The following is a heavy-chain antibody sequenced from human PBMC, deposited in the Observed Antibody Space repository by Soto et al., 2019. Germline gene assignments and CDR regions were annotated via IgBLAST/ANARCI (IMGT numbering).Heavy chain of an antibody. Sequence: PSETLSLTCTVSSDSIGSTNYYWGWVRQPPGKGLEWIGSIYYSGSTYYNPSLKRRVTISVDTFNNQFSLKLNSVTAADTAVYYCARGPHSSGCGDYWGQGTLVTVSS. CDR1: SDSIGSTNYY. J-gene: IGHJ4*02. CDR3: ARGPHSSGCGDY. D-gene: IGHD6-19*01. CDR2: IYYSGST. V-gene: IGHV4-39*01.